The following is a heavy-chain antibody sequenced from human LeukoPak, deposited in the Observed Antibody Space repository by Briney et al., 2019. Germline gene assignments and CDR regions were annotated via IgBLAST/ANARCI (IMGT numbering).Heavy chain of an antibody. V-gene: IGHV4-34*12. CDR1: GGSFSGYY. J-gene: IGHJ4*02. Sequence: SETLSLTCAVYGGSFSGYYWSWIRQPPGKGLEWIGEIIHRGSTNYNPSLKSRLTISVDTSKNQFSLKLSSVTAADTAVYYCAREKYSSGWYKMRRKLNYFDYWGQGTLVTVSS. D-gene: IGHD6-19*01. CDR3: AREKYSSGWYKMRRKLNYFDY. CDR2: IIHRGST.